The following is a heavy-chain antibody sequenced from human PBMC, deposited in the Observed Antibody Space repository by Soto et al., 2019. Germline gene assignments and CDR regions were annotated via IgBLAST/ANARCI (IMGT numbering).Heavy chain of an antibody. J-gene: IGHJ6*02. D-gene: IGHD2-15*01. CDR3: ARHPGGRGYYYGMDV. V-gene: IGHV1-69*01. CDR1: GGTIGSYA. CDR2: IIPIFGTA. Sequence: ASVKVSCKTSGGTIGSYASSWVRQAPGQGLEWMGGIIPIFGTANYAQKFQGRVTITADESTSTAYMELSSLRSEDTAVYYCARHPGGRGYYYGMDVWGQGTTVTVSS.